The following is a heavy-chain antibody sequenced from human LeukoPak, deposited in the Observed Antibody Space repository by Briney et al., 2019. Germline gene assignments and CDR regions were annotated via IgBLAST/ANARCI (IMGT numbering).Heavy chain of an antibody. V-gene: IGHV3-21*01. J-gene: IGHJ6*03. CDR3: AREPAPISFYYDYMDL. CDR1: GFNFSNYA. Sequence: GGSLRLSCAASGFNFSNYAINWVRQAPGKGLEWVSSISNSGTYIYYADSLKGRFTIPRDNAKNSLYLQMHSLRAEDTAVYYCAREPAPISFYYDYMDLWGKGTTVTVSS. CDR2: ISNSGTYI. D-gene: IGHD2-2*01.